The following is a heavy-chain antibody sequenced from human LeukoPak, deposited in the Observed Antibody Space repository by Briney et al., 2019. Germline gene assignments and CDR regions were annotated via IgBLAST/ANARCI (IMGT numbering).Heavy chain of an antibody. V-gene: IGHV3-53*01. CDR1: GFTVSSNY. CDR2: IYSGGST. J-gene: IGHJ4*02. Sequence: QSGGSLRLPCAASGFTVSSNYMSWVRQAPGKGLEWVSVIYSGGSTYYADSVKGRFAISRDNSKNTLYLQMNSLRAEDTAVYYCAKDLRQYGSGSHLDYWGQGTLVTVSS. D-gene: IGHD3-10*01. CDR3: AKDLRQYGSGSHLDY.